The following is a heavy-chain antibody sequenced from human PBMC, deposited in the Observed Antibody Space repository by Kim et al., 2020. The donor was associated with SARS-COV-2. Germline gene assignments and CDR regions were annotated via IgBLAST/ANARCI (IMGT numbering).Heavy chain of an antibody. D-gene: IGHD3-22*01. Sequence: GGSLRLSCAASGFTFSSYGMHWVRQAPGKGLEWVAVIWYDGSNKYYADSVKGRFTISRDNSKNTLYLQMNSLRAEDTAVYYCARGYDSSGYFDYYYYGMDVWGQGTTVTVSS. V-gene: IGHV3-33*01. CDR1: GFTFSSYG. J-gene: IGHJ6*02. CDR3: ARGYDSSGYFDYYYYGMDV. CDR2: IWYDGSNK.